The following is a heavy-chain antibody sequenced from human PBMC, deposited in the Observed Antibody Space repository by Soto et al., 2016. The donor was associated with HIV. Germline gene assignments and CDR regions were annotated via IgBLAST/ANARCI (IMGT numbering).Heavy chain of an antibody. CDR1: GPSFPTFH. J-gene: IGHJ6*02. CDR2: QALTAQTT. V-gene: IGHV1-2*02. CDR3: ATLKISVSTASTY. D-gene: IGHD4-17*01. Sequence: QVQLVQSGPELKEPGASVKVSCKISGPSFPTFHIHWVREAPGQGLRVDGMDQALTAQTTNYAQKFHGRVTMTRDPSISTAYMELSGLKSDDTAVYYCATLKISVSTASTYWGRGTTVTVS.